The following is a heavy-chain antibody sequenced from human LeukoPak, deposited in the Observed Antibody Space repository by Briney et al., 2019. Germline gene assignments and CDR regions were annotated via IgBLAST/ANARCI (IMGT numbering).Heavy chain of an antibody. Sequence: ASVKVSCKASGFTFTAYYMHWVRQAPGQGLKWMGWINPNGGVTNYAQKFQGRVSMTRDMSISTVYMDLSRLRSDDTAVYYCARDGGTAMGVIDYWGQGTPVTVSS. V-gene: IGHV1-2*02. D-gene: IGHD5-18*01. CDR2: INPNGGVT. CDR3: ARDGGTAMGVIDY. J-gene: IGHJ4*02. CDR1: GFTFTAYY.